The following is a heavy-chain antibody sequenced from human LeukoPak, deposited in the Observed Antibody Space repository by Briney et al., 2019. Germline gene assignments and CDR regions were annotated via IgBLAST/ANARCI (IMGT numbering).Heavy chain of an antibody. CDR3: ARGTQLVSHFDY. J-gene: IGHJ4*02. CDR2: INHSGST. CDR1: GFTFSSYA. Sequence: GSLRLSCAASGFTFSSYAMSWIRQPPGKGLEWIGEINHSGSTNYNPSLKSRVTISVDTSKNQFSLKLSSVTAADTAVYYCARGTQLVSHFDYWGQGTLVTVSS. D-gene: IGHD6-6*01. V-gene: IGHV4-34*01.